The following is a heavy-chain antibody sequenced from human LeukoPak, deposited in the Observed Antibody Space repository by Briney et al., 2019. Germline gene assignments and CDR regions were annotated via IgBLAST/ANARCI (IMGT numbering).Heavy chain of an antibody. CDR1: GYTFTGYY. CDR2: INPNSGGT. Sequence: ASVKVSCKASGYTFTGYYMHWVRQAPGQGLEWMGWINPNSGGTNYAQKFQGRVTMTRDTSISTAYMELSRLRSDDTAVYYCARDAGDIVVVTGAFDIWGQGTMVTVSS. J-gene: IGHJ3*02. CDR3: ARDAGDIVVVTGAFDI. V-gene: IGHV1-2*02. D-gene: IGHD2-21*02.